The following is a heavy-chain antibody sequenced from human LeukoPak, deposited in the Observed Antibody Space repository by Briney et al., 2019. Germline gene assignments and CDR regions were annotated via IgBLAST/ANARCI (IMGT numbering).Heavy chain of an antibody. CDR3: ARDRLEGGETFDS. V-gene: IGHV3-21*01. Sequence: NSGGSLRLSCAASGFSFRSYSMDWVRQAPGKGLEWVSSITGSSSYISYADSVKGRFTISRDNAENSLFPQMNSLRPEDTAVYFCARDRLEGGETFDSWGQGTLVTVSS. D-gene: IGHD1-1*01. CDR2: ITGSSSYI. CDR1: GFSFRSYS. J-gene: IGHJ4*02.